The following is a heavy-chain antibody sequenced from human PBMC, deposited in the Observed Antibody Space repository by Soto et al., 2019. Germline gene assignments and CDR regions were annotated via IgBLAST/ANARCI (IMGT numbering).Heavy chain of an antibody. CDR3: ARVVGGYYYGMDV. V-gene: IGHV4-4*02. CDR1: GGSISSSNW. D-gene: IGHD2-2*01. Sequence: QVQLQESGPGLVKPSGTLSLTCAVSGGSISSSNWWSWVRQPPGKGLEWIGEIYHSGSTNYNPSLKSRVTISVDKSKNHFSLKRSSVTAADSAVYYCARVVGGYYYGMDVWGQGTTVTVSS. CDR2: IYHSGST. J-gene: IGHJ6*02.